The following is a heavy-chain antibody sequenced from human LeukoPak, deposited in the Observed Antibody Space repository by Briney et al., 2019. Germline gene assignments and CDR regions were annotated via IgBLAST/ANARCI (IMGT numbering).Heavy chain of an antibody. CDR3: AREDASSWDY. J-gene: IGHJ4*02. CDR2: ISSSGSYI. D-gene: IGHD6-13*01. CDR1: GFTFSIYS. Sequence: GGSLRLSCAASGFTFSIYSMDWVRQTPGKGLEWVSSISSSGSYIYYADSLKGRFTISRDNAKNSLYLQMNSLRAEDTAVYYCAREDASSWDYWGQGILVTVSS. V-gene: IGHV3-21*01.